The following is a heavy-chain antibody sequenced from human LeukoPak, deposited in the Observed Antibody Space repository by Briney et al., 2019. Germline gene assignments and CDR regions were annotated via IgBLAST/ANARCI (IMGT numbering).Heavy chain of an antibody. CDR3: ARDTYSSGWYGDF. CDR2: INPNSGGT. J-gene: IGHJ4*02. V-gene: IGHV1-2*02. CDR1: GYTFTGYY. D-gene: IGHD6-19*01. Sequence: GASVKDSCKASGYTFTGYYMHWVRQAPGQGLQWMGWINPNSGGTNYAQKFQGRVTMTRDTSISTAYMELSRLRSDDTAVYNCARDTYSSGWYGDFWGKGALVTVSS.